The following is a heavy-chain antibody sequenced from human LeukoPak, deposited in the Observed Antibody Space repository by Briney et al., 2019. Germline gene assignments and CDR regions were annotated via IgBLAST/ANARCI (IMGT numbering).Heavy chain of an antibody. CDR2: INPSGGST. J-gene: IGHJ6*02. D-gene: IGHD2-15*01. V-gene: IGHV1-46*01. Sequence: GASVKVSCKASGYTFTSYYMHWVRQAPGQGLEWMGIINPSGGSTSYAQKFQGRVTMTRDTSTSTVYMELSSLRSEDTAVYYCAREGSGGSRRPDNYYYSGMDVWGQGTTVTVSS. CDR1: GYTFTSYY. CDR3: AREGSGGSRRPDNYYYSGMDV.